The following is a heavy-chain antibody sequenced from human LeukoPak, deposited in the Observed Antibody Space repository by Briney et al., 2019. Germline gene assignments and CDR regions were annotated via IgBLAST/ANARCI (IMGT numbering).Heavy chain of an antibody. CDR2: ISYDGSNK. J-gene: IGHJ4*02. CDR1: GFTFSSYA. D-gene: IGHD1-26*01. V-gene: IGHV3-30*04. CDR3: ARDQEWELPFDY. Sequence: GGSLRLSCAASGFTFSSYAMHWVRQAPGKGLEWVAVISYDGSNKYYADSVKGRFTISRDNSKNTLYLQMNSLRAEDTAVYYCARDQEWELPFDYWGQGTLVTVSS.